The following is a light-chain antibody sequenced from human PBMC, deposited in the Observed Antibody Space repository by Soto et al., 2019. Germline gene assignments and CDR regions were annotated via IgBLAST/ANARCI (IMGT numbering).Light chain of an antibody. V-gene: IGKV3-15*01. CDR1: QSVSSN. J-gene: IGKJ3*01. Sequence: EIVMTHSPATLSVSPGEIATLSCRASQSVSSNLAWYQQKPGQAPRLLIYGASTRATGIPARFSGSGSGTEFTLTITSLQPEDFATYYCQQTSSAPFTFGPGTKVDIK. CDR3: QQTSSAPFT. CDR2: GAS.